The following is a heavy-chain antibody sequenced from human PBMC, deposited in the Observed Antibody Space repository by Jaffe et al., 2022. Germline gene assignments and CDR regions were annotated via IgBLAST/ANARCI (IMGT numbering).Heavy chain of an antibody. CDR1: GFTFSSYA. Sequence: EVQLLESGGGLVQPGGSLRLSCAASGFTFSSYAMSWVRQAPGKGLEWVSAISGSGGSTYYADSVKGRFTISRDNSKNTLYLQMNSLRAEDTAVYYCATLEGPYYYGSGSYWALEPFDIWGQGTMVTVSS. V-gene: IGHV3-23*01. D-gene: IGHD3-10*01. CDR2: ISGSGGST. J-gene: IGHJ3*02. CDR3: ATLEGPYYYGSGSYWALEPFDI.